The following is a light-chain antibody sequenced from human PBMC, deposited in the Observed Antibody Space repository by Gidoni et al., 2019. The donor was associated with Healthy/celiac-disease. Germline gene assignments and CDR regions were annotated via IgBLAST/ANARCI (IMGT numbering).Light chain of an antibody. J-gene: IGKJ1*01. CDR1: QSISSW. Sequence: DIQMTQSPSTLPASVGDRVTITCRASQSISSWLAWYQQKPGKAPKVLIYKASSLESGVPSRLSGSGSGTEFTLTISSLQPDDFATYYCQQYNSYPWTFGQGTKVEIK. CDR2: KAS. V-gene: IGKV1-5*03. CDR3: QQYNSYPWT.